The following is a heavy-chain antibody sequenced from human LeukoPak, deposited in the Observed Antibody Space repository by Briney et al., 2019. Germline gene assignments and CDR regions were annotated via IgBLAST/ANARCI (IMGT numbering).Heavy chain of an antibody. V-gene: IGHV1-2*02. CDR2: INPNSGGT. J-gene: IGHJ5*02. Sequence: ASVKVSCKASGYTFTGYYMHWVRQAPGQGLEWMGWINPNSGGTNYAQKFQGRVTMTRDTSISTAYMELSRLRSDDTAVYYCARAPPTLGWFDPWGQGTLVTVSS. CDR1: GYTFTGYY. D-gene: IGHD3-16*01. CDR3: ARAPPTLGWFDP.